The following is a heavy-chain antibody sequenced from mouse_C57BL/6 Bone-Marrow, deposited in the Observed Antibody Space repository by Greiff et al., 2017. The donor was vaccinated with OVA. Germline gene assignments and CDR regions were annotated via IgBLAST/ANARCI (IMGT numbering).Heavy chain of an antibody. V-gene: IGHV1-80*01. CDR2: IFPGDGDK. Sequence: SGAELVKPGASVKISCTASGYALSNYSMNWVKQRPGKGLEWLGQIFPGDGDKNYNGKLKGKATLTADTNSSPAYMQVSSLTSEDPAVYCWARGVFWGEGTTLTVSS. CDR3: ARGVF. CDR1: GYALSNYS. J-gene: IGHJ2*01.